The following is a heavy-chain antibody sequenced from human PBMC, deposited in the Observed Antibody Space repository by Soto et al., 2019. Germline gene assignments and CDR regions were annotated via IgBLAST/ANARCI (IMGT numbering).Heavy chain of an antibody. V-gene: IGHV3-21*01. J-gene: IGHJ4*02. CDR2: ISSSSAYI. Sequence: GGSLRLSCAASGVPFSTYSFNWVRQAPGKGLEWVSSISSSSAYIYYADSVKGRFTSSRDNAKNSLYLHMSSLRAEDTAVYYCATTTGDYWGQGTLVTVFS. CDR3: ATTTGDY. CDR1: GVPFSTYS. D-gene: IGHD5-12*01.